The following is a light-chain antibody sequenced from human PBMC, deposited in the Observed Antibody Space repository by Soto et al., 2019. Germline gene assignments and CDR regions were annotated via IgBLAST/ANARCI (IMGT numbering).Light chain of an antibody. J-gene: IGLJ1*01. CDR1: SSDVGAYNF. CDR2: EVT. V-gene: IGLV2-14*01. CDR3: SSYTSPSTVV. Sequence: QSALTQPASVSGSPGQSITISCTGTSSDVGAYNFVSWYQLHPGEAPKLIIYEVTNRPSGVSERFSGSKSGNTASLTISGLQSEDETDYYCSSYTSPSTVVFGTGTRSPS.